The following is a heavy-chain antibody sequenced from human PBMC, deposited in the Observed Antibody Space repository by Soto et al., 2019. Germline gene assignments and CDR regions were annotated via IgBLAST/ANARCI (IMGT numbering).Heavy chain of an antibody. CDR2: ISSNGGSI. J-gene: IGHJ4*02. V-gene: IGHV3-64D*08. CDR3: VKDRFGGTSGYFDS. Sequence: EVQVVEAGGGLVQPGGSLRLSCSASGFTFSSYALHWVRQAPGKGLEYVAGISSNGGSIFYADSVQGRFTISRDNSKNIVYLQMTGLRVDDTATYSCVKDRFGGTSGYFDSWGQGTLVTVSS. D-gene: IGHD2-15*01. CDR1: GFTFSSYA.